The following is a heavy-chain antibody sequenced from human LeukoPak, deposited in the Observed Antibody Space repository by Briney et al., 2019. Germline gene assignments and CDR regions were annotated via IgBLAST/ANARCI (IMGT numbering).Heavy chain of an antibody. CDR2: ISWNSGSI. CDR1: GFTFDDYA. CDR3: AKDRRIVVVPAALDY. V-gene: IGHV3-9*01. D-gene: IGHD2-2*01. Sequence: GGSLRLSCAASGFTFDDYAMHWVRQAPGKGLEWVSGISWNSGSIGYADSVKGRFTISRDNSKNTLYLQMNSLRAEDTAVYYCAKDRRIVVVPAALDYWGQGTLVTVSS. J-gene: IGHJ4*02.